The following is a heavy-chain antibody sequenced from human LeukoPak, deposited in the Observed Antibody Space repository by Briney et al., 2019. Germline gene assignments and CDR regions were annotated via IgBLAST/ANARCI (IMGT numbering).Heavy chain of an antibody. Sequence: ASVKVSCKASGYTFPGYYMHWVRQAPGQGLEWMGWINPKSGGTNYAQKFQGRVTMTRDTSISTAYMELSRLRSDDTAVYYCAREPLYDILTGYHFDYWGQGTLVTVSS. V-gene: IGHV1-2*02. CDR2: INPKSGGT. CDR3: AREPLYDILTGYHFDY. J-gene: IGHJ4*02. CDR1: GYTFPGYY. D-gene: IGHD3-9*01.